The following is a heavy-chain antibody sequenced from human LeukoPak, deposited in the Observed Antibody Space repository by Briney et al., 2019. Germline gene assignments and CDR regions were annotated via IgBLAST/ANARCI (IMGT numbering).Heavy chain of an antibody. J-gene: IGHJ4*02. CDR2: ISGSGDST. CDR1: GFIFSNSG. D-gene: IGHD5-18*01. CDR3: AKRIQSAMATGY. Sequence: GGSLRLSCAASGFIFSNSGMNWVRQAPGKGLEWVSTISGSGDSTYYADSVKGRFTTSRDNSKNTLYLQMNSLRAEDTAVYYCAKRIQSAMATGYWGQGTLVTVSS. V-gene: IGHV3-23*01.